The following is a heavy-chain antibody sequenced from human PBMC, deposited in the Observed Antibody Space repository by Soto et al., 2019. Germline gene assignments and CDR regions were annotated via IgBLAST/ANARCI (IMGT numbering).Heavy chain of an antibody. CDR1: GYTFTGYY. CDR3: ARAGRLLWFGELPRYYYYGMDV. V-gene: IGHV1-2*04. J-gene: IGHJ6*02. D-gene: IGHD3-10*01. CDR2: INPNSGGT. Sequence: VASVKVSCKASGYTFTGYYMHWVRQAPGQGLEWMGWINPNSGGTNYAQKFQGWVTMTRDTSISTAYMELSRLRSDDTAVYYCARAGRLLWFGELPRYYYYGMDVWGQGTTVTVS.